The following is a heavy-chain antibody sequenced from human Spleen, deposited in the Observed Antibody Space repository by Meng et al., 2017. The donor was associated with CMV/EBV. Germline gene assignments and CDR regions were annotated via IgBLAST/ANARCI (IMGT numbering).Heavy chain of an antibody. V-gene: IGHV3-7*01. CDR3: ARIRRGDCSGGSCYGSIDY. D-gene: IGHD2-15*01. CDR1: GFTFSNYW. J-gene: IGHJ4*02. Sequence: GGSLRLSCAASGFTFSNYWMSWVRQAPGKGLEWLANIKQDGSEKYYVNSVKGRFTISRDNAKNSLYLQMNSLRAEDTAVYYCARIRRGDCSGGSCYGSIDYWGQGTLVTVSS. CDR2: IKQDGSEK.